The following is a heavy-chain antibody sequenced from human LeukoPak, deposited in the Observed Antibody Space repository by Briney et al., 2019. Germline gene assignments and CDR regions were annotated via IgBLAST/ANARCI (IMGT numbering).Heavy chain of an antibody. CDR2: IYYSGTGSS. Sequence: SETLSLTCTVSGGSISNGSYFWAWIRQPPGKGLEWIGSIYYSGTGSSYYSPSLKSRVSMSVDRSKNQFSLKLSSVTAADTAVYHCARDRSGWCVWYFDLWGRGTLVTVSS. D-gene: IGHD6-19*01. J-gene: IGHJ2*01. CDR3: ARDRSGWCVWYFDL. V-gene: IGHV4-39*07. CDR1: GGSISNGSYF.